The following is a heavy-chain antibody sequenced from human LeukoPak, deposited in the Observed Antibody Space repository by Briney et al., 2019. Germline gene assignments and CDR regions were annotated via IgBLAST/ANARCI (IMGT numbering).Heavy chain of an antibody. CDR2: IYSGGST. D-gene: IGHD3-22*01. Sequence: PGGSLRLSCAASGLTVSSNYMSWVRQAPGKGLEWVSVIYSGGSTYYADSVKGRFTISRDNSKNTLYLQMNSLRAEDTAVYYCARERDPRGSSGYRRAYAFDIWGQGTMVTVSS. CDR3: ARERDPRGSSGYRRAYAFDI. J-gene: IGHJ3*02. CDR1: GLTVSSNY. V-gene: IGHV3-53*01.